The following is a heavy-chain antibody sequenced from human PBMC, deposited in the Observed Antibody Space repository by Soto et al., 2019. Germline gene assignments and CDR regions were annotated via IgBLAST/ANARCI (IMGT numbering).Heavy chain of an antibody. D-gene: IGHD1-26*01. CDR2: TYYRSQWYY. Sequence: CSNRVVSNWFRKYPSRGLEWLGRTYYRSQWYYEYAVSVRSRIAINPDTSKNQFSLQLNSVTPEDTAVYYCARGAFIVSPFTGFDYWVQGTPVTVSS. CDR1: CSNRVV. CDR3: ARGAFIVSPFTGFDY. V-gene: IGHV6-1*01. J-gene: IGHJ4*02.